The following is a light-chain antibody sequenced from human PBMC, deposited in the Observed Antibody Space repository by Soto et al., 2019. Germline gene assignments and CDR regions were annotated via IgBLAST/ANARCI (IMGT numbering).Light chain of an antibody. CDR1: SSNIGSNY. J-gene: IGLJ1*01. CDR2: RSN. V-gene: IGLV1-47*01. Sequence: VLTQPPSASGTPGQRVTISCSGSSSNIGSNYVYWYQQFPGTAPKLLIYRSNQRASGVPDRFSGSKSGTSASLAISGLRSEDEADYYCAAWDDSLSVHYVFGTGTKVTVL. CDR3: AAWDDSLSVHYV.